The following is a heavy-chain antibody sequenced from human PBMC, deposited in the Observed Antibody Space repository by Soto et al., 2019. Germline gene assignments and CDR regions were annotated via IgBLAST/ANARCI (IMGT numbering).Heavy chain of an antibody. CDR1: GGSISSSNW. D-gene: IGHD2-2*01. J-gene: IGHJ6*02. Sequence: QVQLQESGPGLVKPSGTLSLTCAVSGGSISSSNWWSWVRQPPGKGLEWIGEIYHSGSTNYNPSLKGRVTLSVDKSKNQFSLKLSSVTAADTGVYYCARVVGGYYYGMDVWGQGTTVTVSS. CDR3: ARVVGGYYYGMDV. V-gene: IGHV4-4*02. CDR2: IYHSGST.